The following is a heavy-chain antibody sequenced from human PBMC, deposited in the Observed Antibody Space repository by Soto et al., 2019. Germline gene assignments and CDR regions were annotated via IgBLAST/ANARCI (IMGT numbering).Heavy chain of an antibody. CDR1: GFTFSTYW. J-gene: IGHJ5*02. D-gene: IGHD3-16*01. CDR2: INSDGSST. CDR3: ARDQTVLTNWFDP. Sequence: EVQLVESGGGLVQPGGSLRLSCAASGFTFSTYWMHWVRQAPGKGLVWVSRINSDGSSTSYADSAKGRFTISRDNAKNTLYLQMNRLRAEDTAVYYCARDQTVLTNWFDPWGQGTLVTVSS. V-gene: IGHV3-74*01.